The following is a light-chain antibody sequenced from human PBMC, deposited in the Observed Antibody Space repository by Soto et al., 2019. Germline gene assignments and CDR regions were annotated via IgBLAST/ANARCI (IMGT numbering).Light chain of an antibody. CDR2: EVR. CDR1: SRDVGAYNL. J-gene: IGLJ2*01. CDR3: SAYTTRSTLV. Sequence: QSALTQPASVSGSPGQSITISCTGTSRDVGAYNLVSWYQQHPGKAPKLLIYEVRNRPSGISFRFSGSRSGNTASLTISGLLAEDEADYYYSAYTTRSTLVFGGGTKVTVL. V-gene: IGLV2-14*01.